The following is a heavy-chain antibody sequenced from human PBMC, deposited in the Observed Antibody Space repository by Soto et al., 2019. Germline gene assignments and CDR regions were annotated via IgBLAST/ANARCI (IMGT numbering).Heavy chain of an antibody. Sequence: QVQLVQSGAEVKKPGSSVKVSCKASGGTFSSYAISWVRQAPGQGLEWMGGIIPIFGTENYAQKFQGRVTITADESTSTAYMELSSLRSEDTAVYYCARDSGDYGDYRGRWFDLWGRGTLVTVSS. D-gene: IGHD4-17*01. J-gene: IGHJ2*01. V-gene: IGHV1-69*01. CDR1: GGTFSSYA. CDR2: IIPIFGTE. CDR3: ARDSGDYGDYRGRWFDL.